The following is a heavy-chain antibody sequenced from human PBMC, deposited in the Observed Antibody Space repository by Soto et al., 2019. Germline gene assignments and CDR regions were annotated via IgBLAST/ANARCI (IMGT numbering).Heavy chain of an antibody. J-gene: IGHJ4*02. Sequence: ASVKVSCKASGYTFTGYAMHWVRQAPGQRLEWMGWINAGNGNTKYSQKFQGRVTITRDTSASTAYMELSSLRSEDTAVYYCARAVAVPADFDYWCQGTLVIVSS. CDR2: INAGNGNT. V-gene: IGHV1-3*01. CDR1: GYTFTGYA. CDR3: ARAVAVPADFDY. D-gene: IGHD6-19*01.